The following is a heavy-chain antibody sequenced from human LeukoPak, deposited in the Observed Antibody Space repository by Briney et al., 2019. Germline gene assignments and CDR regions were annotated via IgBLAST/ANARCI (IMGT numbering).Heavy chain of an antibody. CDR3: AEVAAAGTEYFDH. CDR1: GFFVTSSY. CDR2: IYSGGST. J-gene: IGHJ4*02. D-gene: IGHD6-13*01. Sequence: GGSLRLSCAASGFFVTSSYMSWVRQAPGKGLEWVSLIYSGGSTFYADSVKGRFTISRDNSKNTPYLQMNSLRAEDTAVYYCAEVAAAGTEYFDHWGQGILVTVSS. V-gene: IGHV3-53*01.